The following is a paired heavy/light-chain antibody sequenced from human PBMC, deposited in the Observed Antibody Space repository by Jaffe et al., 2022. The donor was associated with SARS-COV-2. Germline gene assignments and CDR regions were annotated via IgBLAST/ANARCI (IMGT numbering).Light chain of an antibody. CDR1: QSVTSS. Sequence: EIVLTQSPATLSLSPGERATLSCRASQSVTSSLAWYQQKPGQAPRLLIYAASNRATGIPARFSGSGSGTDFTLTISSLEPEDFAVYYCQQRSNWPHAFGQGTKLEIK. J-gene: IGKJ2*01. CDR3: QQRSNWPHA. CDR2: AAS. V-gene: IGKV3-11*01.
Heavy chain of an antibody. CDR3: GSGWYF. CDR2: IKPDGSDK. J-gene: IGHJ4*02. V-gene: IGHV3-7*01. Sequence: EVQLVESGGGLVQPGGSLRLSCAASGFSFSTSWMNWVRQAPGKGLEWVATIKPDGSDKNYVDSVKGRFTISRDNANNSLYLQMSSLRAEDTAVYYCGSGWYFWGQGTLVTVSS. CDR1: GFSFSTSW. D-gene: IGHD6-13*01.